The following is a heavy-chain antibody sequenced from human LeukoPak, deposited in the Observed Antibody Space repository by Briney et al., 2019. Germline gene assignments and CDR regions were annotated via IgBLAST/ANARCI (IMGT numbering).Heavy chain of an antibody. D-gene: IGHD6-19*01. V-gene: IGHV3-30-3*01. J-gene: IGHJ4*02. CDR2: ISYDGSNK. Sequence: PGRSLRLSCAASGFTFSSYAMHWVRQAPGKGLEWVAVISYDGSNKYYADSVKGRFTISRDNSKNTLYLQMNSLRAEDTDVYYCARAVAGTSFTNWGQGTLVTVSS. CDR1: GFTFSSYA. CDR3: ARAVAGTSFTN.